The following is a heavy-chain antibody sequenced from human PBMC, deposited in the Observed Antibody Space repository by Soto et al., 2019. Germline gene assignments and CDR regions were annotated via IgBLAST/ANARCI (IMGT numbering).Heavy chain of an antibody. V-gene: IGHV1-3*01. CDR1: GYTFTSYT. D-gene: IGHD6-13*01. Sequence: ASVKVSCKASGYTFTSYTMHWVRQAPGQRLEWMGWINAGNGNTRYSQKFQGRVTITRDTSASTAYMELSSLRSEDTAVYYCARARRWYGYFDYWGQGTLVTVSS. CDR2: INAGNGNT. J-gene: IGHJ4*02. CDR3: ARARRWYGYFDY.